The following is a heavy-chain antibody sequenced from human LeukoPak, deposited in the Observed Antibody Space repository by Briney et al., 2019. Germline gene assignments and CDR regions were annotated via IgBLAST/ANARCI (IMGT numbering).Heavy chain of an antibody. CDR1: GFTFSSYE. D-gene: IGHD6-19*01. Sequence: GGSLRLSCAASGFTFSSYEMNWVRQAPGKGLEGVSYISSSGSTVYYADSVKGRFTISRDTAKISPYLQMNSLRAEDTAIYYCAREIFRLQKYSPGSSGWFDYFDYWGQGTLVTVSS. J-gene: IGHJ4*02. V-gene: IGHV3-48*03. CDR3: AREIFRLQKYSPGSSGWFDYFDY. CDR2: ISSSGSTV.